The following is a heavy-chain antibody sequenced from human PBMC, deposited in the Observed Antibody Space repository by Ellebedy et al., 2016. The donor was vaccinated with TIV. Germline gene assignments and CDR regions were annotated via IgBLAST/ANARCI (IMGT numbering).Heavy chain of an antibody. J-gene: IGHJ2*01. Sequence: PGGSLRLSCAASGFTFSSYGMHWVRQAPGKGLEWVAGISYDEGNRYYADSVKGRFTISRDNSKNTLYVQMNSLRVEDTAVYYCAKDRLEQLLDWYFDLWGRGTLVTVSS. CDR1: GFTFSSYG. D-gene: IGHD1/OR15-1a*01. CDR2: ISYDEGNR. CDR3: AKDRLEQLLDWYFDL. V-gene: IGHV3-30*18.